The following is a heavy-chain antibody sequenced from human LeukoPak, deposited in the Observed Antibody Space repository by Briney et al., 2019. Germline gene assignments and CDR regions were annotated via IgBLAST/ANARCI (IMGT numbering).Heavy chain of an antibody. V-gene: IGHV3-66*02. J-gene: IGHJ6*02. CDR2: IYSGGST. CDR3: AGGSVVTASLDGMDV. Sequence: GGSLRLSCAASGFTFSSNYMSWVRQAPGKGLEWVSVIYSGGSTYYTASVKGRFTISRDNSKNTLYLQMNSLRAEDTAVYYCAGGSVVTASLDGMDVWGQGTTVTVSS. CDR1: GFTFSSNY. D-gene: IGHD2-21*02.